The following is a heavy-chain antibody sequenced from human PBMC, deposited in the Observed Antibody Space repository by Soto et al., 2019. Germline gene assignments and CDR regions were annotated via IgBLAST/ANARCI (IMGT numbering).Heavy chain of an antibody. J-gene: IGHJ3*02. Sequence: ASVKVSCKVSGYTLTELSMHWVRQAPGKGLEWMGGFDPEDGETIYAQKFQGRVTMTEDTSTDTAYMELSSLRSEDTAVYYCATDSSLVLTVTAWVGAFDIWGQGTMVTVSS. CDR3: ATDSSLVLTVTAWVGAFDI. CDR2: FDPEDGET. V-gene: IGHV1-24*01. D-gene: IGHD2-21*02. CDR1: GYTLTELS.